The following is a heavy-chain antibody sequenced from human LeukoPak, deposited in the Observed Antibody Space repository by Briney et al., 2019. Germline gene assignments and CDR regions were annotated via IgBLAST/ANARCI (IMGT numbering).Heavy chain of an antibody. CDR1: GYTFTGYY. Sequence: ASVKVSCKASGYTFTGYYMHWVRQAPGQGLEWMGWINPNSGGTNYAQKFQGRVTMTRDTSISTAYMELSRLRSDDTAVYYCARDHRVYTAMVTWFDYWGQGTLVTVSS. CDR3: ARDHRVYTAMVTWFDY. CDR2: INPNSGGT. J-gene: IGHJ4*02. D-gene: IGHD5-18*01. V-gene: IGHV1-2*02.